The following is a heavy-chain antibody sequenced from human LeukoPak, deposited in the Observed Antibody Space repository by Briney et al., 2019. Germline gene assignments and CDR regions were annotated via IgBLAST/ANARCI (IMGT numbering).Heavy chain of an antibody. V-gene: IGHV3-11*04. J-gene: IGHJ4*02. CDR1: GFTFSDYY. D-gene: IGHD6-13*01. CDR2: ISSSGSTI. Sequence: TGGSLRLSCAASGFTFSDYYMSWIRQAPGKGLEWVSYISSSGSTIYYADSVKGRFTISRDNAENSLYLQMNSLRADDTAMYYCARGGSNWSIDFWGQGTPVTVSS. CDR3: ARGGSNWSIDF.